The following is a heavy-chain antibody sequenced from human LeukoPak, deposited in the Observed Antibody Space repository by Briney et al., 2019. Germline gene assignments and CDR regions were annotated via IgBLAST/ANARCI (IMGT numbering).Heavy chain of an antibody. J-gene: IGHJ3*02. CDR2: IYYSGRT. Sequence: PSQTLSLTCTFSGGSISSESHHWGWICQHPGKGLEWIGYIYYSGRTSYNPSLKSRVTISVDTSHNQFSLRLSPVTAADTAVYFCARRGDSTVIHGFDIWGQGTMVTVSS. CDR1: GGSISSESHH. D-gene: IGHD1-26*01. V-gene: IGHV4-31*03. CDR3: ARRGDSTVIHGFDI.